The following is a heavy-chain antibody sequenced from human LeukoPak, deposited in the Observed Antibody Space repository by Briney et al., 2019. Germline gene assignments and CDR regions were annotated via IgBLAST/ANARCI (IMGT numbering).Heavy chain of an antibody. V-gene: IGHV3-21*01. J-gene: IGHJ4*02. Sequence: GGSLRLSCAASGFTFSSYSMNWVRQAPGKGLGWVSSISSSSSYIYYADSVKGRFTISRDNARNSLYLQMNSLRAEDTAVYYCARRVTHYYDSSGLFDYWGQGTLVTVSS. D-gene: IGHD3-22*01. CDR2: ISSSSSYI. CDR1: GFTFSSYS. CDR3: ARRVTHYYDSSGLFDY.